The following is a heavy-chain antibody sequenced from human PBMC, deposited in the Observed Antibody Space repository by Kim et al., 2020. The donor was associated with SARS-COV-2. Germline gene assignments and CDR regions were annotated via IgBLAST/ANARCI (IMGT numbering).Heavy chain of an antibody. V-gene: IGHV4-39*01. Sequence: SETLSLICTVSGGSIRTSSHYWAWLRQSPGKGLEWIASIYYTGSTYYNPSLKSRVNISIDTSKNQFSLNLSSVTGADTAVYYCARRPGSHFKVPYFFDYWGQGTLVTVSS. CDR1: GGSIRTSSHY. CDR2: IYYTGST. CDR3: ARRPGSHFKVPYFFDY. J-gene: IGHJ4*02. D-gene: IGHD3-10*01.